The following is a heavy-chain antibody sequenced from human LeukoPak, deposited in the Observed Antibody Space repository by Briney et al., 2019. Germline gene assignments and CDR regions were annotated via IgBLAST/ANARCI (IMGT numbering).Heavy chain of an antibody. Sequence: PSETLSLTCAVYGGSFSGYYWSWIRQPPGKGLEWIGEINHSGSTNYNPSLKSRVTISVDTSKNQFSLKVSSVTAADTAVYYCASIVGATGYWGQGTLVTVSS. CDR3: ASIVGATGY. CDR1: GGSFSGYY. CDR2: INHSGST. D-gene: IGHD1-26*01. V-gene: IGHV4-34*01. J-gene: IGHJ4*02.